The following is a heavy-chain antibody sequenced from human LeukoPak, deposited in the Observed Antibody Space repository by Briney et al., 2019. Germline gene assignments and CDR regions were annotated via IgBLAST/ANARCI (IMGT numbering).Heavy chain of an antibody. CDR3: ARSSAAWYFFDY. Sequence: ASVKVSCKASGYSFIGYYMHWVRQAPGQGPEWMGWINPNSAGTNYAQKFQAWVTMTSDTSISTAYMELSRLRSDDTAVYYCARSSAAWYFFDYWGQGTLVTVSS. D-gene: IGHD6-13*01. CDR2: INPNSAGT. V-gene: IGHV1-2*04. J-gene: IGHJ4*02. CDR1: GYSFIGYY.